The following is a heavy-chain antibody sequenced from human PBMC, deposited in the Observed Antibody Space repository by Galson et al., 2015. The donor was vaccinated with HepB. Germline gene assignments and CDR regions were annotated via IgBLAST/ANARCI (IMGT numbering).Heavy chain of an antibody. CDR3: AKDSNGYGAHS. Sequence: SLRLSCAASGFIFSNYAMHWVRQAPGKGPEWVAAISYDGTYEYYADSVKGRFTISRDNSRNTLYLQMNSLRPEDTAVYYCAKDSNGYGAHSWGQGTLVTVSS. CDR1: GFIFSNYA. D-gene: IGHD5-12*01. CDR2: ISYDGTYE. J-gene: IGHJ4*02. V-gene: IGHV3-30*18.